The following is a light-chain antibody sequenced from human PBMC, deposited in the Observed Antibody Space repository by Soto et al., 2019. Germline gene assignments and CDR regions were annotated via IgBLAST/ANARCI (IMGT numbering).Light chain of an antibody. V-gene: IGLV2-14*01. CDR2: EVG. J-gene: IGLJ1*01. CDR3: SSYTTSSIYV. Sequence: QSALTQPASVSGSPGQSITISCTGTSTDVGAYNYVSWYQQHPGEAPKLVIFEVGNRPSGVSNRFSGSESGNTASLTISGLQTEDEADYYCSSYTTSSIYVFGTGTKVTVL. CDR1: STDVGAYNY.